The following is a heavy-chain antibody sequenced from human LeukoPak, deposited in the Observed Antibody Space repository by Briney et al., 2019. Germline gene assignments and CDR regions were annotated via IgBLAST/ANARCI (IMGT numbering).Heavy chain of an antibody. J-gene: IGHJ6*02. D-gene: IGHD3-22*01. CDR3: ARLPPSYYYDSSGYYPAYYYGMDV. CDR2: IYTSGST. CDR1: GGSISSGSYY. Sequence: PSETLSLTCTVSGGSISSGSYYWSWIRQPAGKGLEWIGRIYTSGSTNYNPPLKSRVTISVDTSKNQFSLKLSSVPAADTAVYYCARLPPSYYYDSSGYYPAYYYGMDVWGQGTTVTVSS. V-gene: IGHV4-61*02.